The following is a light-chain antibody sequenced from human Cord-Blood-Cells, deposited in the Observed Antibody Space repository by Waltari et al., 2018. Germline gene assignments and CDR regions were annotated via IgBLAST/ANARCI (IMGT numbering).Light chain of an antibody. V-gene: IGLV4-69*01. CDR3: QTWGTGIVV. CDR1: SGHSSNA. J-gene: IGLJ2*01. Sequence: QLVLTQSPSASPSLGASVKLTCTLSSGHSSNAIAWHQQQPEKGPRYLMKLNSDGSHSKGGGIPDRFSGSSSGAERYLTISSLPSEDAADYYCQTWGTGIVVFGGGTKLTVL. CDR2: LNSDGSH.